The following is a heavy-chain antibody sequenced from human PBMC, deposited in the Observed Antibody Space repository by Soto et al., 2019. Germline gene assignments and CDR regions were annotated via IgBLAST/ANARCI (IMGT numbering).Heavy chain of an antibody. CDR1: GFTFSDYY. J-gene: IGHJ3*02. CDR3: ASPPGYSSSSQAFDI. D-gene: IGHD6-6*01. CDR2: ISSSGSTI. V-gene: IGHV3-11*01. Sequence: PGGSLRLSCAASGFTFSDYYMSWIRQAPGKGLEWVSYISSSGSTIYYADSVKGRFTISRDNAKNSLYLQMNSLRAEDTAVYYCASPPGYSSSSQAFDIWGQGTMVTVSS.